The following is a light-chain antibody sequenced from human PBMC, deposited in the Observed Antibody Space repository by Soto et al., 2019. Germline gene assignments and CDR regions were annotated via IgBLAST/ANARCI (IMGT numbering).Light chain of an antibody. CDR2: WAS. Sequence: DIVMTQSPDSLAVSLGERATINCKSSQSVLYNSNNKNYLAWYQQQPRQPPKLLIYWASTRESGVPDRFSGSGSGTDFNLTISSLQAEDVAVYYCQQYYTTRTFGQGTKVEIK. J-gene: IGKJ1*01. CDR3: QQYYTTRT. CDR1: QSVLYNSNNKNY. V-gene: IGKV4-1*01.